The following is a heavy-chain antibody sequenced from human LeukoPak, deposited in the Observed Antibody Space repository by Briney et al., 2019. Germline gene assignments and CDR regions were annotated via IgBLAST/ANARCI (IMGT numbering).Heavy chain of an antibody. CDR1: GGSISTYY. J-gene: IGHJ6*03. V-gene: IGHV4-4*07. D-gene: IGHD6-13*01. Sequence: SETLSLTCTVSGGSISTYYLSWVRQPAGKGLEWIGRIYSSGSSTNYNPSLKSRVTMSVDTSKHQFSLKLSSVTAADTAVYYCANLVAAGVYYYYYMDVWGKGTTVTVSS. CDR2: IYSSGSST. CDR3: ANLVAAGVYYYYYMDV.